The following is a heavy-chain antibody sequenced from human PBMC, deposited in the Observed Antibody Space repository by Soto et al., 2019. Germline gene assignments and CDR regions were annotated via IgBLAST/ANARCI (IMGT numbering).Heavy chain of an antibody. CDR1: GFALSRYW. CDR3: ARSLWSPYFYYGLDV. D-gene: IGHD2-21*01. Sequence: LVESGGASVQPGGSLRLSCTASGFALSRYWMYWVRQAPGKGLVWVSHINSGGNITPYPDPGRGRFTISRDNSKNTLYLDMHSLTTDDTAVYFCARSLWSPYFYYGLDVWGQGTTVTVSS. CDR2: INSGGNIT. V-gene: IGHV3-74*01. J-gene: IGHJ6*02.